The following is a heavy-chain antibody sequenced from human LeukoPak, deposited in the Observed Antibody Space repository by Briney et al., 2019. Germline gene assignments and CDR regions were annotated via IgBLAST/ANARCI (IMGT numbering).Heavy chain of an antibody. CDR2: IKQDGSDK. D-gene: IGHD2-15*01. CDR1: GFTFNGYA. Sequence: GGSLRLSCADSGFTFNGYAMSWVRQAPGKGLEWVANIKQDGSDKYYVDSVKGRFTISRDNAKNSLYVRMNSLRGEDTAVYYCVTGGSWFRYWGQGSLVTVSS. J-gene: IGHJ4*02. V-gene: IGHV3-7*02. CDR3: VTGGSWFRY.